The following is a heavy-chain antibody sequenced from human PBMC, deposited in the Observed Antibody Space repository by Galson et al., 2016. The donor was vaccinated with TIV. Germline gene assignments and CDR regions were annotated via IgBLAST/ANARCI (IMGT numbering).Heavy chain of an antibody. CDR3: SRGAYGGFFGSDASDI. J-gene: IGHJ3*02. D-gene: IGHD4-23*01. V-gene: IGHV3-15*01. CDR1: GFIFSNAW. CDR2: IRSHFDGGTI. Sequence: LRLSCAGSGFIFSNAWMTWVRQEPGKGLEWVGRIRSHFDGGTIDYAAPVRGRFLISRDDSAQTLYLQMTSLKTEDTGVYYCSRGAYGGFFGSDASDIWGQGTLVTVSS.